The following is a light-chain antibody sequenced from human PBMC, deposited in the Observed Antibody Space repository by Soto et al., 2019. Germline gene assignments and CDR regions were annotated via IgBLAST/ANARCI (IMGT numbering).Light chain of an antibody. Sequence: DIQMTQSPSTLSASVGDRVTITCRASQSISSWLAWYQQKPGKAPKLLIYDASSLESGVPSRFSGRGFGTEFTLTISSLQPDDFATYYCQQYNSYWTFGQGTKVDIK. CDR1: QSISSW. CDR2: DAS. CDR3: QQYNSYWT. J-gene: IGKJ1*01. V-gene: IGKV1-5*01.